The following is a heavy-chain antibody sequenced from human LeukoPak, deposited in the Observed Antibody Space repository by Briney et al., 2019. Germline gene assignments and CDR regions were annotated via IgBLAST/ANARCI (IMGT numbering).Heavy chain of an antibody. V-gene: IGHV1-69*04. Sequence: SVKVSCKASGGTFSSYIISWVRQAPGQGLEWMGRIIPILGIANYAQKFQGRVTITADKSTSTAYMELSSLRSEDTAVYYCAREGQLLWFGESTPLRYGMDVWGQGTTVTVSS. CDR3: AREGQLLWFGESTPLRYGMDV. D-gene: IGHD3-10*01. CDR1: GGTFSSYI. CDR2: IIPILGIA. J-gene: IGHJ6*02.